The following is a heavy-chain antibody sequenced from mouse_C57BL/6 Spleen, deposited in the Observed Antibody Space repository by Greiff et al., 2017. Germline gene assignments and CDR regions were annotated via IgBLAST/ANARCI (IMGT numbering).Heavy chain of an antibody. V-gene: IGHV1-69*01. D-gene: IGHD2-1*01. Sequence: VQLQQPGAELVMPGASVKLSCKASGYTFTSYWMHWVKQRPGQGLEWIGEIDPSDSYTNYNQKFKGKSTLTVDKSSSTAYMQLSSLTSEDSADYYCARAYGNYPLDYWGQGTTLTVSS. CDR1: GYTFTSYW. J-gene: IGHJ2*01. CDR3: ARAYGNYPLDY. CDR2: IDPSDSYT.